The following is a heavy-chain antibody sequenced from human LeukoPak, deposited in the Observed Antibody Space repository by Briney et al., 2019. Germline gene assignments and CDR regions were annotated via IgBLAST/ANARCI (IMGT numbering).Heavy chain of an antibody. V-gene: IGHV3-48*03. CDR3: ARDGDSYGYGIDY. Sequence: GGSLRLSCAASGFXFSSYEINWVRQAPGKGLEWVSYISSSGSTIYYADSVKGRFTISRDNAKNSLYLQMNSLRGEDTAIYYCARDGDSYGYGIDYWGQGTLVTVSS. CDR1: GFXFSSYE. D-gene: IGHD5-18*01. J-gene: IGHJ4*02. CDR2: ISSSGSTI.